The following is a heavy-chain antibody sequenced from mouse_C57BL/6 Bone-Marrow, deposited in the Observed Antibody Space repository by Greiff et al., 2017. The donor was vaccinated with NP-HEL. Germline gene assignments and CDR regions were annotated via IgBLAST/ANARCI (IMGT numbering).Heavy chain of an antibody. D-gene: IGHD1-1*01. J-gene: IGHJ3*01. CDR1: GFTFSSYG. CDR3: ARRHYYGSSYWFAY. Sequence: DVMLVESGGDLVKPGGSLKLSCAASGFTFSSYGMSWVRQTPDKRLEWVATISSGGSYTYYPDSVKGRFTISRDNAKNTLYLQMSSLKSEDTAMYYCARRHYYGSSYWFAYWGQGTLVTVSA. V-gene: IGHV5-6*02. CDR2: ISSGGSYT.